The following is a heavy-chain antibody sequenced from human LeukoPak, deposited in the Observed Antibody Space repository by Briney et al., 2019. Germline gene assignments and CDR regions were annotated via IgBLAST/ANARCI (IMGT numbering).Heavy chain of an antibody. D-gene: IGHD2-2*02. J-gene: IGHJ5*02. CDR2: INHSGST. CDR1: GGSFSGYY. CDR3: ARRVVPAAITRLNWFDP. V-gene: IGHV4-34*01. Sequence: SENLSRTCAVYGGSFSGYYWSWIRQPPGQGLEWIGEINHSGSTNYNPSLKSRVTISVDTSKNQFSLKLSSVTAADTAVYYCARRVVPAAITRLNWFDPWGQGTLVTVSS.